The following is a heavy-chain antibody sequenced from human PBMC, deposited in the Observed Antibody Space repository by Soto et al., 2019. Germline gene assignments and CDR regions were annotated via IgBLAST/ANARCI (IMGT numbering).Heavy chain of an antibody. CDR1: GFTFSSSA. D-gene: IGHD1-1*01. CDR3: AKDRSPGATTWNVY. Sequence: PGGSLRLSCVVSGFTFSSSAINWVRQAPGKGLEWVSTISGSGVAKFYADSVKGRFTISRDNSNNTVSLQMNSLRAEDAAVYYCAKDRSPGATTWNVYWGQGTLVTVS. CDR2: ISGSGVAK. V-gene: IGHV3-23*01. J-gene: IGHJ1*01.